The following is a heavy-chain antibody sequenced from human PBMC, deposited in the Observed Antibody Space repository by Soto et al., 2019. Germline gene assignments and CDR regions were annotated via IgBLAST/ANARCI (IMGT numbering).Heavy chain of an antibody. CDR2: ISGSGGST. V-gene: IGHV3-23*01. D-gene: IGHD5-18*01. CDR1: GVAFISYA. Sequence: PGGSLRLSCPASGVAFISYAMSWVRQAPGKGLEWVPAISGSGGSTDYVDSVKGRFTISGDNSKNTLYLQMNSLRAEDTAVYYCAKLQAYSYGPGAYFDYWGQGTLVTVSS. CDR3: AKLQAYSYGPGAYFDY. J-gene: IGHJ4*02.